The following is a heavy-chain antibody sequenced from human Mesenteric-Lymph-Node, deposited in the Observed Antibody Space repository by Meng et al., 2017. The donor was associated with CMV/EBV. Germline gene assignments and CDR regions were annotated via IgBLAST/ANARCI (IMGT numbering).Heavy chain of an antibody. CDR3: ARGRGTYYYDSSGYYNDY. J-gene: IGHJ4*02. D-gene: IGHD3-22*01. Sequence: GSLRLSCAVYGGSFSGYYWSWIRQPPGKGLEWIGEINHSGSTNYNPSLKSRVTISVDTSKNQFSLKLSSVTAADTAVYYCARGRGTYYYDSSGYYNDYWGQGTLVTVSS. CDR1: GGSFSGYY. CDR2: INHSGST. V-gene: IGHV4-34*01.